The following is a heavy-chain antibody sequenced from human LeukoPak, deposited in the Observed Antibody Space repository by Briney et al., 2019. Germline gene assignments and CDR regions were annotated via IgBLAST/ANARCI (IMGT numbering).Heavy chain of an antibody. Sequence: GGSLRLSCAASGFTFSSYGMSWVRQAPGKGLEWVSAISGSGGSTYYADSVKGRFTISRDNSKNTLYLQMNSLRAEDTAVYYCPKDTQPYYYDSSGYFGWGQGTLVTVSS. CDR2: ISGSGGST. V-gene: IGHV3-23*01. J-gene: IGHJ4*02. D-gene: IGHD3-22*01. CDR1: GFTFSSYG. CDR3: PKDTQPYYYDSSGYFG.